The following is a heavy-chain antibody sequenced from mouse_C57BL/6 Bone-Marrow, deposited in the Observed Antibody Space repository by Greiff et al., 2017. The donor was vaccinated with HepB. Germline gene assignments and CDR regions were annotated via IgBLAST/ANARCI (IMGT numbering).Heavy chain of an antibody. J-gene: IGHJ4*01. CDR1: GFTFSDSY. CDR3: ARPTGRAMDY. CDR2: ISNGGGST. D-gene: IGHD4-1*01. V-gene: IGHV5-12*01. Sequence: LVASGFCFVQPGGSLKLSCSASGFTFSDSYLYWVRQTPEKRLEWVAYISNGGGSTYYPDTVKGRFTISRDNAKNTLYLQMSRLKSEDTAMYYCARPTGRAMDYWGQGTSVTVSS.